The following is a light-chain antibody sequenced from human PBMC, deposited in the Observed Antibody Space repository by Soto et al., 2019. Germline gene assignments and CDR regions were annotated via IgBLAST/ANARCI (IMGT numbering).Light chain of an antibody. J-gene: IGLJ1*01. CDR2: DNN. CDR1: SSNIEKNY. V-gene: IGLV1-51*01. Sequence: QSMLTQPPSVSAAPGQNITISCSGSSSNIEKNYVSWYQHLPGTAPKPLIYDNNERPSGIPDRFSGSKSGTSATLGITGLQTGDEADYYCGAWDSSLSAYVFGTGTKVTVL. CDR3: GAWDSSLSAYV.